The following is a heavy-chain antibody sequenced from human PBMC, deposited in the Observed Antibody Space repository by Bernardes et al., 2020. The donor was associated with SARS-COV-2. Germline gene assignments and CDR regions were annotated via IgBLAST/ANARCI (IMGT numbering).Heavy chain of an antibody. D-gene: IGHD6-13*01. J-gene: IGHJ4*02. Sequence: TLSLPCTVSGGSISSYYWSWIRQPPGKGLEWIGYIYYSGSTNYNPSLKSRVTISVDTSKNQFSLKLSSVTAADTAVYYCAREVAAAGTLFDYWGQGTLVTVSA. CDR1: GGSISSYY. CDR3: AREVAAAGTLFDY. V-gene: IGHV4-59*01. CDR2: IYYSGST.